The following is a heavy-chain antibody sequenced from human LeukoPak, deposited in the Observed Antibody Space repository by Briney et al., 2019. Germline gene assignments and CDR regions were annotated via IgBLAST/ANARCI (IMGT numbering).Heavy chain of an antibody. CDR3: ARDRGYSSSPFDY. V-gene: IGHV4-38-2*02. CDR2: IYHSGST. D-gene: IGHD6-13*01. CDR1: GYPISSGYY. J-gene: IGHJ4*02. Sequence: PSETLSLTCTVSGYPISSGYYWGWIRQPPGKGLEWIGSIYHSGSTYYNPSLKSRVTISVDTSKNQFSLKLSSVTAADTALYYCARDRGYSSSPFDYWGQGTLVTVSS.